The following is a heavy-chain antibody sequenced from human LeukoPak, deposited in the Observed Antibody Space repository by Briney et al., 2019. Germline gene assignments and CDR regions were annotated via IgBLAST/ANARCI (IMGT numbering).Heavy chain of an antibody. CDR2: IYYSGSI. V-gene: IGHV4-59*12. Sequence: SETLSLTCTVSGGSISSYYWSWIRQPPGKGLEWIGYIYYSGSINYNPPLKSRVTISVDTSKNQLSLKLSSVTAADTAVYYCVRVNMVRGVTYYFDSWGQGTLVTVSS. D-gene: IGHD3-10*01. CDR3: VRVNMVRGVTYYFDS. J-gene: IGHJ4*02. CDR1: GGSISSYY.